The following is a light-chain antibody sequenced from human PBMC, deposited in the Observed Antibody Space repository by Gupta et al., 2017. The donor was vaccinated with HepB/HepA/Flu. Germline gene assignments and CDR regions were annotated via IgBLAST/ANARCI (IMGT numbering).Light chain of an antibody. V-gene: IGLV2-14*03. Sequence: QSALNQPASVSGSPGQSITISCTGTSSDVGGYNYVSWYQQHPGKAPKLIIYDVSDRPSGVSDRFSGSKSGNTASLTISGLQTDDESDYYCSSSTAFNTLWVFGGGTKLTVL. J-gene: IGLJ3*02. CDR1: SSDVGGYNY. CDR3: SSSTAFNTLWV. CDR2: DVS.